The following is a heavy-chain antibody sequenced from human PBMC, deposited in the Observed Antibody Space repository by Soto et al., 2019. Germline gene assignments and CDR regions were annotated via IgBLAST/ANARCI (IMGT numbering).Heavy chain of an antibody. Sequence: SSETLSLTCTVSGGSITSSSYYWGWIRQPPGKGLEWIGSIFYSGSTYYNPSLKSRVTISVDTPKNQFSLKLSSVTAADTAVYYCARHLTYCSAGSCYSDFPYYGMDVWGQGTTVTVSS. D-gene: IGHD2-15*01. CDR2: IFYSGST. V-gene: IGHV4-39*01. CDR1: GGSITSSSYY. CDR3: ARHLTYCSAGSCYSDFPYYGMDV. J-gene: IGHJ6*02.